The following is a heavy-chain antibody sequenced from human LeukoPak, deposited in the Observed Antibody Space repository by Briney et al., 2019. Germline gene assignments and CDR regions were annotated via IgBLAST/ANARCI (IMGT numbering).Heavy chain of an antibody. Sequence: SETLSLTCTVSGGSISSYYWSWIRQPPGKGLEWIGYIYYSGSTDYNPSLKSRVTISVDTSKNQFSLKLSSVTAAGTAVYYCARTRHGGDYYYGMDVWGQGTTVTVSS. J-gene: IGHJ6*02. CDR3: ARTRHGGDYYYGMDV. CDR2: IYYSGST. D-gene: IGHD2-2*01. V-gene: IGHV4-59*08. CDR1: GGSISSYY.